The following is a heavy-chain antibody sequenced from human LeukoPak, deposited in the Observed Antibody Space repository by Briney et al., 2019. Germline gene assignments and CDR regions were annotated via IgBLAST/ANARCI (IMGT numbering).Heavy chain of an antibody. CDR3: ARGRGYPYYYYGMDV. V-gene: IGHV3-74*01. Sequence: GGSLRLSCAASGFTFSSYWMHWVRQAPGKGLVWVSRINSDGSSTSYADSVKGRFTISRDNAKNSLYLRMNSLRGEDTAVYYCARGRGYPYYYYGMDVWGQGTTVTVSS. CDR1: GFTFSSYW. J-gene: IGHJ6*02. D-gene: IGHD3-3*01. CDR2: INSDGSST.